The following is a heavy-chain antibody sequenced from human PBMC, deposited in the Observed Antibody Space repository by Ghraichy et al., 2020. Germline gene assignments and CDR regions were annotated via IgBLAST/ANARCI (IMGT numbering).Heavy chain of an antibody. CDR2: ISSGSDYI. Sequence: SCAASAFPFSLYTMNWVRQAPGKGLEWVSSISSGSDYIYFRDSVRGRFTISRDNAKSSLFLQMDSLRAEDTAVYYCARVNLETTGLDYWGQGTLVTVSS. J-gene: IGHJ4*02. CDR3: ARVNLETTGLDY. V-gene: IGHV3-21*06. CDR1: AFPFSLYT. D-gene: IGHD1-1*01.